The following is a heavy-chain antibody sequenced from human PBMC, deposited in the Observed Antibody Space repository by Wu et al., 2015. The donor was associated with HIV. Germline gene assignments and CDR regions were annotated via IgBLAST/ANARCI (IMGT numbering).Heavy chain of an antibody. CDR2: THPYFWNG. Sequence: QVHLVQSGAEVKKPGSSVKVSCKASGGTFSTFAINWVRQAPGQGLEWMGGTHPYFWNGQVHTEVSMTESRLTTERVLDHSLHGLDWPEILTTPAVYYCVRASVGVEIVMVVPAVCQSWYAFNFWGQG. CDR1: GGTFSTFA. CDR3: VRASVGVEIVMVVPAVCQSWYAFNF. D-gene: IGHD2-15*01. V-gene: IGHV1-69*05. J-gene: IGHJ3*01.